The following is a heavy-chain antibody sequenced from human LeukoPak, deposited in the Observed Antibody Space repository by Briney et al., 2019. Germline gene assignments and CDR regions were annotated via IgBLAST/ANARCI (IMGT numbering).Heavy chain of an antibody. V-gene: IGHV4-39*02. CDR2: IYYSETT. Sequence: SETLSLTCTVSGVSISSSSYYWGWVRQPPGKGLEWIASIYYSETTYSNPSLKSRVTISVDTSKNHFSLRLSSVTAADTPVYYCARRRPTGGGATSYYFYGLDVWGQGTTVTVSS. J-gene: IGHJ6*02. D-gene: IGHD1-26*01. CDR1: GVSISSSSYY. CDR3: ARRRPTGGGATSYYFYGLDV.